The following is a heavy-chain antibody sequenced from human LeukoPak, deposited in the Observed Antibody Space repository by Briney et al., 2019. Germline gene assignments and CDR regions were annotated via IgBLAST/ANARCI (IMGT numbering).Heavy chain of an antibody. D-gene: IGHD6-13*01. V-gene: IGHV5-51*01. CDR1: GYTITNSW. CDR3: ARLGQYTSSWYKYDYVDY. J-gene: IGHJ4*02. Sequence: GESLKISCKGSGYTITNSWIGWVRQMPGKGLEWVGSIHPGDSDTKYSPSYQGQVTMSVDTSITTAYLQWSSLEASDSAMYFCARLGQYTSSWYKYDYVDYWGEGTQVTVSS. CDR2: IHPGDSDT.